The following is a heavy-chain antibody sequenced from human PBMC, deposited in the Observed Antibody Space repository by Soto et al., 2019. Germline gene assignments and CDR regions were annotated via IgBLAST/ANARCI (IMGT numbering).Heavy chain of an antibody. V-gene: IGHV1-69*01. CDR3: ARASDTSGYHY. CDR2: ILPVFDEL. J-gene: IGHJ4*02. CDR1: GGTFKNYA. D-gene: IGHD3-22*01. Sequence: QVQLEQSGAEVQKPGSSVKVSCKVSGGTFKNYAISWVRQAPGQGLEWVGGILPVFDELHYAPKLQGRVTITADEVTSTAHLELGSLTSEDSAVYFCARASDTSGYHYWGQGTLVTVSS.